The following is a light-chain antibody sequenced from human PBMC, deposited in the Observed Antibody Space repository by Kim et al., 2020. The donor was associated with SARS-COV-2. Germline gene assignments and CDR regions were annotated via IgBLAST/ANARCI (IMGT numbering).Light chain of an antibody. Sequence: SPGERATLSCRASESVSRNYLAWNQQKPGQAPSLLTYGASSRATGIPDGFSGSGSGTDFTLTITGLEPEDFAVYYCQQYSSSPATFGQGTKVDIK. J-gene: IGKJ1*01. CDR2: GAS. CDR1: ESVSRNY. CDR3: QQYSSSPAT. V-gene: IGKV3-20*01.